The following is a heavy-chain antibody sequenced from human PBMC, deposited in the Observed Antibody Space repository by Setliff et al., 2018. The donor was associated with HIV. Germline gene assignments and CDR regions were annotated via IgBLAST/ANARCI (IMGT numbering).Heavy chain of an antibody. J-gene: IGHJ3*01. V-gene: IGHV4-34*01. Sequence: SETLSLTCTVYGGSFSNYYTNWIRQPPGKGLEWIGELSPSGTTRSNPSLKSRVTLSVDTSKNLFSLELRSVTAADTAVYYCVRHISPVDAFDVWGQGTMVTVS. D-gene: IGHD3-3*02. CDR2: LSPSGTT. CDR3: VRHISPVDAFDV. CDR1: GGSFSNYY.